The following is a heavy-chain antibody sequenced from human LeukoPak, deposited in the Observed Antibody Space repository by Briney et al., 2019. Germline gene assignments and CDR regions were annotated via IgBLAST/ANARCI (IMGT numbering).Heavy chain of an antibody. CDR2: IYPGDSDT. V-gene: IGHV5-51*01. CDR1: GYRFTNYW. J-gene: IGHJ4*02. Sequence: GESLKISCEGSGYRFTNYWIAWVRQMPGKGLEWMGIIYPGDSDTRYSPSFQGQVTLSADKSIDTAYLQWSSLKASDTAMYYCARQSRDGSKTRGYYFDYWGQGTLVTVSS. CDR3: ARQSRDGSKTRGYYFDY. D-gene: IGHD3-10*01.